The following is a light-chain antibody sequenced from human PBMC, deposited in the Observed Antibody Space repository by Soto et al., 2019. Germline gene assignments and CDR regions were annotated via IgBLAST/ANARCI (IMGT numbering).Light chain of an antibody. CDR3: SSYTSSATLI. V-gene: IGLV2-14*01. Sequence: QSVLAQPASVSGSPGQSITISCTGTSSDIGVYHYVSWFQQHPGKAPKLIIYEVSYWPSGISNRFSGSQSGNTASLTISGLQAEDEADYYCSSYTSSATLIFGGGTKVTVL. J-gene: IGLJ2*01. CDR1: SSDIGVYHY. CDR2: EVS.